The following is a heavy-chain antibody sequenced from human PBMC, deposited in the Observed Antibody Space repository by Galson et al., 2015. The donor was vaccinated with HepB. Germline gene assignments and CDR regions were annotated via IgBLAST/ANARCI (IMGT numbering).Heavy chain of an antibody. Sequence: ETLSLTCAVYGGSFSGYYWIWIRQPPGKGLEWIGEINNSGSTNYNPSLKSRVTISVDTSKNQFSLQLNTVTAADTAVYYCARGASTPYCSSTSCYLWFDPWGQGTLVTVSS. V-gene: IGHV4-34*01. J-gene: IGHJ5*02. D-gene: IGHD2-2*01. CDR3: ARGASTPYCSSTSCYLWFDP. CDR2: INNSGST. CDR1: GGSFSGYY.